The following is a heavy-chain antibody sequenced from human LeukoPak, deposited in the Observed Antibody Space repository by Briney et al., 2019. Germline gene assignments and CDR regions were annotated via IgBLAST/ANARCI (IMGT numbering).Heavy chain of an antibody. CDR3: ARELRFLEWLSVYNWFDP. CDR1: GGSTSSYH. D-gene: IGHD3-3*01. V-gene: IGHV4-59*12. Sequence: PSETLSLTCTVSGGSTSSYHWNWIRQPPGKGLEWIGYIYYSGSTNYNPSLKSRVTISVDTSKNQFSLKLSSVTAADTAVYYCARELRFLEWLSVYNWFDPLGPGNPGHRLL. J-gene: IGHJ5*02. CDR2: IYYSGST.